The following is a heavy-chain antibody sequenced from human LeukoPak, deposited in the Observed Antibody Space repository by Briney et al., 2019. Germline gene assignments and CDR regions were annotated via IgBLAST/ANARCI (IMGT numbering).Heavy chain of an antibody. CDR1: GGAVSSGGYA. CDR3: ASSDSSSWPVVGPAWGY. CDR2: IYHSGST. Sequence: PSQTLSLTCAVSGGAVSSGGYAWSWSRQPPGKGLEWIGYIYHSGSTYYNPSLKSRVTISVDRSKNQFSLKLSSVTAADTAVYYCASSDSSSWPVVGPAWGYWGQGTLVTVSS. J-gene: IGHJ4*02. V-gene: IGHV4-30-2*01. D-gene: IGHD6-13*01.